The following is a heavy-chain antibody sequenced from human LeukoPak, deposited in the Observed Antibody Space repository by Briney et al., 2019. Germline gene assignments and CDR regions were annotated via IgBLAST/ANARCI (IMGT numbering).Heavy chain of an antibody. CDR1: GYTFTSYG. Sequence: GASVKVSCKASGYTFTSYGISWVRQAPGQGLEWMGWISAYNGNTNYAQKLQGRVTMTTDTSTRTAYMELRSLRSDDTAVYYCARDSYDDSGVYYNAFFDYWGQGTLVTVSS. D-gene: IGHD3-22*01. J-gene: IGHJ4*02. CDR3: ARDSYDDSGVYYNAFFDY. CDR2: ISAYNGNT. V-gene: IGHV1-18*01.